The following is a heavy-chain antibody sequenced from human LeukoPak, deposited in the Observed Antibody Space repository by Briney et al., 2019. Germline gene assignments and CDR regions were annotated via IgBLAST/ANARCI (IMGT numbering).Heavy chain of an antibody. CDR1: GGSFSGYY. V-gene: IGHV4-34*01. Sequence: SETLSLTCAVYGGSFSGYYWSWIRQPPGKGLEWIGEINHSGSTNYNPSLKSRVTISVDTSKNQFSLKLSSVTAADTAVYYCAARGGGDFDYWGQGTLVTVSS. J-gene: IGHJ4*02. CDR2: INHSGST. D-gene: IGHD3-16*01. CDR3: AARGGGDFDY.